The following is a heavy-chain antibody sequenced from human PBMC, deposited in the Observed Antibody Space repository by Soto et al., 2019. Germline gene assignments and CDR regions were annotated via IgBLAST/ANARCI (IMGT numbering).Heavy chain of an antibody. CDR2: INPNSGGT. J-gene: IGHJ6*02. CDR3: ARDQSPSSGWPGMDV. CDR1: GYTFTDYY. V-gene: IGHV1-2*02. D-gene: IGHD6-19*01. Sequence: GASVKVSCKASGYTFTDYYMHWVRQAPGQGLEWMGWINPNSGGTNYAQKFQGRVTMTRDTSISIAYMELNRLRSDDTAVYYCARDQSPSSGWPGMDVWGQGTTVTVS.